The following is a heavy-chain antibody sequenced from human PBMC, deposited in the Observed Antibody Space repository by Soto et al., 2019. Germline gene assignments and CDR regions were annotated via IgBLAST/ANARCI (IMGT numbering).Heavy chain of an antibody. CDR2: IYSGGST. J-gene: IGHJ6*03. CDR3: ARAGAEGGSSSDYYYYMDV. D-gene: IGHD6-6*01. V-gene: IGHV3-53*01. Sequence: GGSRRLSCAASGFTVSSNYMSWVRQAPGKGLEWVSVIYSGGSTYYADSVKGRFTISRDNSKNTLYLQMNSLRAEDTAVYYCARAGAEGGSSSDYYYYMDVWGKGTTVTVSS. CDR1: GFTVSSNY.